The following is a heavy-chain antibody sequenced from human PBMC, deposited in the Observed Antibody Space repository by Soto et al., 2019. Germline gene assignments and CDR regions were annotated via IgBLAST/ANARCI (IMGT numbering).Heavy chain of an antibody. CDR2: ISGSGGST. D-gene: IGHD2-15*01. CDR3: AKGRIYCSGGSCYRDDAFDI. V-gene: IGHV3-23*01. J-gene: IGHJ3*02. Sequence: EVQLLESGGGLVQPGGSLSLSCAASGFTFSSYAMSWVRQAPGKGLEWVSAISGSGGSTYYADSVKGRFTISRDNSKNTLYLQMNSLRAEDTAVYYCAKGRIYCSGGSCYRDDAFDIWGQGTMVTVSS. CDR1: GFTFSSYA.